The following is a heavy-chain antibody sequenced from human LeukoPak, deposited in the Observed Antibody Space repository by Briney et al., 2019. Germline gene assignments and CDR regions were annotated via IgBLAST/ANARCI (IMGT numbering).Heavy chain of an antibody. D-gene: IGHD3-10*01. CDR2: IGGSGTTI. V-gene: IGHV3-11*01. Sequence: GGSLTLSCAASGFTFSDYYMSWIPQAPGKGLEGVTYIGGSGTTIFYAPSVKGQFTISRDNAKNSLYLQMNSLRAEDTAVYYCARFAGSWSYYIDYWGQGTLITVSS. CDR1: GFTFSDYY. CDR3: ARFAGSWSYYIDY. J-gene: IGHJ4*02.